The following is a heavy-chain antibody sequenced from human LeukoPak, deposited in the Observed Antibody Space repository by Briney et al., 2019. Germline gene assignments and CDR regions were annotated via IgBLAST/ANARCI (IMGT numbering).Heavy chain of an antibody. D-gene: IGHD4-17*01. Sequence: SQTLSLTCTVSGGSISSSSYYWSWVRQPAGRGLEWIVRIYGSARTNYNPSLKSRITISVDTSKNQFSLKLSSVTAADTAVYYCASSVTTSDWYFDLWGRGTLVTVSS. J-gene: IGHJ2*01. CDR2: IYGSART. V-gene: IGHV4-61*02. CDR3: ASSVTTSDWYFDL. CDR1: GGSISSSSYY.